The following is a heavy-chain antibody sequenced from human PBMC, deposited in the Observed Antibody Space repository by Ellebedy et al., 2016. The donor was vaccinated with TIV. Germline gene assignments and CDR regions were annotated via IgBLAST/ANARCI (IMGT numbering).Heavy chain of an antibody. D-gene: IGHD3-10*01. CDR3: ARGSHYGSGSLPD. CDR1: GYTFTSYA. V-gene: IGHV1-3*01. CDR2: INAGNGNT. J-gene: IGHJ4*02. Sequence: ASVKVSXKASGYTFTSYAMHWVRQAPGQRLEWMGWINAGNGNTKYSQKFQGRVTITRDTSASTAYMELSSLRSEDTAVYYCARGSHYGSGSLPDWGQGTLVTVSS.